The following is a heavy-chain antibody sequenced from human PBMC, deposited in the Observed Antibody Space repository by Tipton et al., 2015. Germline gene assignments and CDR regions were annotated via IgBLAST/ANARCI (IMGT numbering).Heavy chain of an antibody. J-gene: IGHJ5*02. V-gene: IGHV4-30-4*01. D-gene: IGHD5-24*01. CDR2: ISAGRFA. CDR1: GGSISEDDFY. CDR3: ARGIYGNNVDNWLDP. Sequence: LRLSCPVSGGSISEDDFYWTWLRQPPGMGLEWIGYISAGRFALYNQSLKSRVTISQDTSKNQFSLDISFVTDEDTAVYFCARGIYGNNVDNWLDPWGQGILVTVSS.